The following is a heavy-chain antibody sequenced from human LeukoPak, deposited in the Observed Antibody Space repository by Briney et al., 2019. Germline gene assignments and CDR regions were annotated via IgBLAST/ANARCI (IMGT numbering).Heavy chain of an antibody. Sequence: SETLSLTCTVSGGSISSYYWSWIRQPPGKGLEWIGYIYYSGSTNYNPSLKSRVTISVDTSKNQFSLKLSSVTAADTAVYYCARSHTIAVAGTGWFDPWGQGTLVTVSS. J-gene: IGHJ5*02. CDR2: IYYSGST. D-gene: IGHD6-19*01. CDR3: ARSHTIAVAGTGWFDP. V-gene: IGHV4-59*12. CDR1: GGSISSYY.